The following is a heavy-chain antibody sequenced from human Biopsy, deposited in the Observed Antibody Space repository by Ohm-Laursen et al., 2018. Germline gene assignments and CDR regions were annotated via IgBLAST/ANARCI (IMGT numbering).Heavy chain of an antibody. CDR1: GFKFDGYA. CDR2: MSRNNGFI. V-gene: IGHV3-9*01. J-gene: IGHJ3*02. D-gene: IGHD2/OR15-2a*01. CDR3: ARDISPSTFPENTLDI. Sequence: SSLRLSCAAAGFKFDGYAMHWVRQTPGKGLEWVSGMSRNNGFIGYADSVRGRFTISRDNGQNTLYLQMNNLITKDTAMYYCARDISPSTFPENTLDIWGQGTMVTVSS.